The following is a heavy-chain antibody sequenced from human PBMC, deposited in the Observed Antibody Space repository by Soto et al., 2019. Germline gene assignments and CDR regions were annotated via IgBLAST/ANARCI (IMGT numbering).Heavy chain of an antibody. V-gene: IGHV1-69*13. Sequence: ASVKVSCKASGGTFSSYAISWVRQAPGQGLEWMGGIIPIFGTANYAQKFQGRVTITADESTSTAYMELSSLRSEDTAVYYCASSAGSVVRGNPGPYGMDVWGQGTTVTVSS. J-gene: IGHJ6*02. CDR2: IIPIFGTA. CDR1: GGTFSSYA. CDR3: ASSAGSVVRGNPGPYGMDV. D-gene: IGHD3-10*01.